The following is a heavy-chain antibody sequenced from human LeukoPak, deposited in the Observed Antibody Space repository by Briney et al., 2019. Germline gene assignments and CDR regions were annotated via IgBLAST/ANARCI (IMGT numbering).Heavy chain of an antibody. CDR2: IYYSGST. CDR3: AREVYYDSSGLGAWFDP. V-gene: IGHV4-59*01. D-gene: IGHD3-22*01. CDR1: GGSISSYY. J-gene: IGHJ5*02. Sequence: PSQTLSLTCAVSGGSISSYYWSWIRQPPGKGLEWIGYIYYSGSTNYNPSLKSRVTISVDTSKNQFSLKLSSVTAADTAVYYCAREVYYDSSGLGAWFDPWGQGTLVTVSS.